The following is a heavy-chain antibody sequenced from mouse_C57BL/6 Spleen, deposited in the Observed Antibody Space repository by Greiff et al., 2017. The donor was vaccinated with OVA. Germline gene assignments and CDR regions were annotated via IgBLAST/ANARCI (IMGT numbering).Heavy chain of an antibody. CDR3: ARRSIYYGNSYYAMDY. V-gene: IGHV5-17*01. CDR1: GFTFSDYG. D-gene: IGHD2-1*01. Sequence: EVQGVESGGGLVKPGGSLKLSCAASGFTFSDYGMHWVRQAPEKGLEWVAYISSGSSTIYYADTVKGRFTISRDNAKNTLFLQMTSLRSEDTAMYYCARRSIYYGNSYYAMDYWGQGTSVTVSS. CDR2: ISSGSSTI. J-gene: IGHJ4*01.